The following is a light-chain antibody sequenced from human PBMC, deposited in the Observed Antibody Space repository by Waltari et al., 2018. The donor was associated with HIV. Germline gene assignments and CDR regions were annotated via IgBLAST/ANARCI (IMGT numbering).Light chain of an antibody. J-gene: IGKJ4*01. CDR3: QQYYTIGPT. CDR2: WAS. CDR1: RSILYSSNNQTY. Sequence: DIVMTQSPNSLAVSLGERATINCRSSRSILYSSNNQTYLAWYQQKPGQSPKVLIYWASTRASGVPDRFSGSGSGTNFSLTISSLQSDDVALYYCQQYYTIGPTFGGGTKVE. V-gene: IGKV4-1*01.